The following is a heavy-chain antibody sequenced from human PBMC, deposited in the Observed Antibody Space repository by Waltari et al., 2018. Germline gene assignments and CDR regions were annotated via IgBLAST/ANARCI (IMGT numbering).Heavy chain of an antibody. Sequence: QVQLVQSGAEVKKPGASVKVYCKASGYTFTGYYMHWVRQAPGQGLEWMGWINPNSGGTNYAQKFQGRVTMTRDTSISTAYMELSRLRSDDTAVYYCARNYYDSSGYYAFDYWGQGTLVTVSS. J-gene: IGHJ4*02. D-gene: IGHD3-22*01. CDR3: ARNYYDSSGYYAFDY. CDR1: GYTFTGYY. CDR2: INPNSGGT. V-gene: IGHV1-2*02.